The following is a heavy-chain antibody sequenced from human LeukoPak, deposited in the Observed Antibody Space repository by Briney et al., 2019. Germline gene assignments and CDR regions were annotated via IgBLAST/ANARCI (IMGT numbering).Heavy chain of an antibody. D-gene: IGHD3-10*01. CDR3: ARGFRIGWFGEYYYMDV. Sequence: ASVKVSCKASGYTFTGYYMHWVRQAPGQGLEWMGWINPNSGGTNYAQKFQGRVTMTRDTSISTAYMELSRLRSDDTAVYYCARGFRIGWFGEYYYMDVWGKGTTVTISS. V-gene: IGHV1-2*02. J-gene: IGHJ6*03. CDR1: GYTFTGYY. CDR2: INPNSGGT.